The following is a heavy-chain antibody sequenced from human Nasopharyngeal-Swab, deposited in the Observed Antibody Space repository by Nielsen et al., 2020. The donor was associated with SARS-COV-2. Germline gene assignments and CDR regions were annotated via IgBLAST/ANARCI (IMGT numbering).Heavy chain of an antibody. CDR1: GGSISSGSYY. D-gene: IGHD6-19*01. CDR3: ARGALAVAGKRVWYFDL. Sequence: TLSLTCTVSGGSISSGSYYWRWIRQPAGKGLEWIGRIYTSGSTYYNPSLKSRVTISVDTSKNQFSLKLSSVTAADTAVYYCARGALAVAGKRVWYFDLWGRGTLVTVSS. V-gene: IGHV4-61*02. CDR2: IYTSGST. J-gene: IGHJ2*01.